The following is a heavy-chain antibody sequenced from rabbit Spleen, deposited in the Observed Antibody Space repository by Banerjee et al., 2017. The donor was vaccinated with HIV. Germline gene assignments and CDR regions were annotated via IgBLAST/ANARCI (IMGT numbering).Heavy chain of an antibody. CDR2: IAAGVSYTT. CDR3: ARDSGTSFSTYGMDL. D-gene: IGHD5-1*01. Sequence: QSLEESGGDLVKPGASLTLTCTASGFSFSFSNYMCWVRQPPGKGPEWIACIAAGVSYTTYYATWAKGRFTISNPSSTTVTLQMTSLTAADTATYFCARDSGTSFSTYGMDLWGQGTLVTV. V-gene: IGHV1S40*01. CDR1: GFSFSFSNY. J-gene: IGHJ6*01.